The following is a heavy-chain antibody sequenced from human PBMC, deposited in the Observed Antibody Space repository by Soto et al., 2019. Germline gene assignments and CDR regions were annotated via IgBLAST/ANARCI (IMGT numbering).Heavy chain of an antibody. CDR2: IYHTEST. Sequence: PAETLSLTCAVSGDSISSSFWWSGVRQPPGKGLEWVGEIYHTESTVYNPSLKSRVTISVDKSKNQISLNLNSVTAADTAVYYCARYDFGTFDYWGRGILVTVSS. J-gene: IGHJ4*02. D-gene: IGHD4-17*01. CDR1: GDSISSSFW. V-gene: IGHV4-4*02. CDR3: ARYDFGTFDY.